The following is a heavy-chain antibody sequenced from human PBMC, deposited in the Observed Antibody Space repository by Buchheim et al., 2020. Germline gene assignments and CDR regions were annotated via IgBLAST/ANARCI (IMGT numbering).Heavy chain of an antibody. CDR3: AEAPGYYDSSGYYGADAFDI. CDR1: GGSISSSSYY. J-gene: IGHJ3*02. Sequence: QLQLQESGPGLVKPSATLSLTCTVSGGSISSSSYYWGWIRQPPGKGLEWIGSIYYSGSTYYNPSLKSRVTISVDTSKNQFSLKLSSVTAADTAVYYCAEAPGYYDSSGYYGADAFDIWGQGT. CDR2: IYYSGST. V-gene: IGHV4-39*07. D-gene: IGHD3-22*01.